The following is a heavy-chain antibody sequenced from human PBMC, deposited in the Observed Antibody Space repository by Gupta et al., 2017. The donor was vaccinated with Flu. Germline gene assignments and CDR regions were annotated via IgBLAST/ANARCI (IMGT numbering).Heavy chain of an antibody. J-gene: IGHJ4*02. D-gene: IGHD2-21*01. CDR2: IKSRNDGGTT. V-gene: IGHV3-15*01. Sequence: EVQLVESGVGLVQPGGSLRLSSAPSGFTSSNAWLRWVRQAPGQGQAWFVCIKSRNDGGTTDDAAPVKGRFTISRDDSKNTLYLQMNSLKTEDTAVYYCTAHDRAYYGPDYWGQGTLVTVSS. CDR1: GFTSSNAW. CDR3: TAHDRAYYGPDY.